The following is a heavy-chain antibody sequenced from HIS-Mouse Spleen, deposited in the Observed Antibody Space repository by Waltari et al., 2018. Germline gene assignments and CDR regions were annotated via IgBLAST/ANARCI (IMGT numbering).Heavy chain of an antibody. J-gene: IGHJ4*02. Sequence: GGGLVQPGGSLRLSCAASGFTFSSYWMSWVRQAPGKGLEWVANIKQDGSEKYYVDSVKGRFTISRDNAKNSLYLQMNSLRAEDTAVYYCARDGLAAPYGGNFFDYWGQGTLVTVSS. V-gene: IGHV3-7*01. D-gene: IGHD2-21*02. CDR3: ARDGLAAPYGGNFFDY. CDR1: GFTFSSYW. CDR2: IKQDGSEK.